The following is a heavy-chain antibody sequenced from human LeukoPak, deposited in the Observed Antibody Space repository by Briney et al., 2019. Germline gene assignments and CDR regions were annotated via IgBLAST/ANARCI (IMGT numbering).Heavy chain of an antibody. CDR1: GFTFDDYA. D-gene: IGHD3-10*01. J-gene: IGHJ4*02. CDR2: ISRDGGRT. V-gene: IGHV3-43D*03. CDR3: AKDKFDGSGSYYFDY. Sequence: PGGSLRLSCAASGFTFDDYAMHWVRQAPGKGRGWVSLISRDGGRTYYADSVKGRFTIARDNRKNSLYLQMNSLRAEDTALYYCAKDKFDGSGSYYFDYWGQGTLVTVSS.